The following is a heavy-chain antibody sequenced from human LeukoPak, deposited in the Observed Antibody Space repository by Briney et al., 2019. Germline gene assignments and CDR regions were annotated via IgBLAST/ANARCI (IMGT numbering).Heavy chain of an antibody. Sequence: ASVKVSCKASGYTFTSYDINWVRQAPGQGLEWMGIINPSGGSTSYAQKFQGRVTMTRDMSTSTVYMELSSLRSEDTAVYYCGRGGYYGGGLDYWGQGTLVTVSS. CDR3: GRGGYYGGGLDY. D-gene: IGHD3-22*01. V-gene: IGHV1-46*01. CDR1: GYTFTSYD. J-gene: IGHJ4*02. CDR2: INPSGGST.